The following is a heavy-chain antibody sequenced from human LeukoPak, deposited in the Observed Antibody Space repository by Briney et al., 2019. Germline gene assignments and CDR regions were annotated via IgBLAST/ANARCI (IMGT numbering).Heavy chain of an antibody. CDR2: MNPNSGNT. Sequence: ASMKVSCKASGYTFTSYDINWVRQATGQGLEWMGWMNPNSGNTGYAQKFQGRVTMTRNTSISTAYMEPSSLRSEDTAVYYCARGQSDYDFWSGYYSYYYYGMDVWGQGTTVTVSS. D-gene: IGHD3-3*01. CDR1: GYTFTSYD. J-gene: IGHJ6*02. V-gene: IGHV1-8*01. CDR3: ARGQSDYDFWSGYYSYYYYGMDV.